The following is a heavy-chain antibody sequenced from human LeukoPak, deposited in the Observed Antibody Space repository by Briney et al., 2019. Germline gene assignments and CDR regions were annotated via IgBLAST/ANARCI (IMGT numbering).Heavy chain of an antibody. D-gene: IGHD6-13*01. Sequence: SETLSLTCTVSGGSISSSSYYWGWIRQPPGKGLEWIGSIYYSGSTYYNPSLKSRVTISVDTSKNQFSLKLSSVTATDTAVYYCARVSGYSSSWYDYYYYMDVWGKGITVTVSS. CDR3: ARVSGYSSSWYDYYYYMDV. V-gene: IGHV4-39*07. CDR1: GGSISSSSYY. J-gene: IGHJ6*03. CDR2: IYYSGST.